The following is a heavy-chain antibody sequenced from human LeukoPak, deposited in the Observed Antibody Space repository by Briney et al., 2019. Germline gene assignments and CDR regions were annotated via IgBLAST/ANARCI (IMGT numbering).Heavy chain of an antibody. CDR3: ARGRRAKRHNRYCFHYYMDV. V-gene: IGHV3-7*01. D-gene: IGHD5-24*01. J-gene: IGHJ6*03. Sequence: GGSLRLSCAAAGFTFSSCWMGWVRQAPGKGLEWVANIKQDGSEKYYVDSVKGRFTISRDNAKDSLYLQMNSLRAEDTAVHFCARGRRAKRHNRYCFHYYMDVWGKGTTVTVSS. CDR2: IKQDGSEK. CDR1: GFTFSSCW.